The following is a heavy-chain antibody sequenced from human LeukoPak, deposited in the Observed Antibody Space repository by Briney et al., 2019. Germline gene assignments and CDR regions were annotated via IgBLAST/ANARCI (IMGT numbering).Heavy chain of an antibody. J-gene: IGHJ3*02. CDR2: INHSGST. CDR3: ARGHQSITMVRGVRGRHAFDI. Sequence: KPSETLSLTCAVYGGSFSGYYWSWIRQPPGKGLEWIGEINHSGSTNYNPSLKSRVTISVDTSKNQFSLKLSSVTAADTAVYYCARGHQSITMVRGVRGRHAFDIWGQGTMVTVSS. CDR1: GGSFSGYY. D-gene: IGHD3-10*01. V-gene: IGHV4-34*01.